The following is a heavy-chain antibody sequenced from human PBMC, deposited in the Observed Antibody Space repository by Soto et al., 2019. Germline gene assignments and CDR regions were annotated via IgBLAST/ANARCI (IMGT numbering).Heavy chain of an antibody. J-gene: IGHJ5*02. V-gene: IGHV2-70*04. Sequence: GRPLVNPTQTLTLTCAFSAFSLSTSVMPVSWIRQPPGKALEWLARIDWDDDKFYSTSLKTRLTISKDTSKNQVVLTMTNMDPVDTATYYCARINWNLTFDPWGQGTLVTVSS. D-gene: IGHD1-20*01. CDR2: IDWDDDK. CDR1: AFSLSTSVMP. CDR3: ARINWNLTFDP.